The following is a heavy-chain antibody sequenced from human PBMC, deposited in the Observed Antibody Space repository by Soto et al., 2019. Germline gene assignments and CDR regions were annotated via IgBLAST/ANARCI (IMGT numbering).Heavy chain of an antibody. CDR3: AKVLVTTDGMDV. Sequence: QLQLQESGPGLVKPSETLSLTCTVSGGSISSSSYYWGWIRQPPGKGLEWIGSIYYSGSTYYNPSLKSRVTISVDTSKNQFSLKLSSVTAADTAVYYCAKVLVTTDGMDVWGQGTTVTVSS. D-gene: IGHD3-22*01. V-gene: IGHV4-39*01. J-gene: IGHJ6*02. CDR2: IYYSGST. CDR1: GGSISSSSYY.